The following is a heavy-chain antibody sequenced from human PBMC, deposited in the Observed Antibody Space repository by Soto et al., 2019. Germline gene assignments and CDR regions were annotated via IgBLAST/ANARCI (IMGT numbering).Heavy chain of an antibody. D-gene: IGHD6-19*01. V-gene: IGHV1-8*01. Sequence: QVQLVQSGAEVKKPGASVKVSCRASGYTFTSCDINWVRQATGEGVEWMGWMNPNSGNTGYAQKFQGRVTMTRNTSISTAYMELSSLSSEDTAVYYCARAYTSGVAVAGTWGQGTLVTVSS. CDR2: MNPNSGNT. CDR3: ARAYTSGVAVAGT. CDR1: GYTFTSCD. J-gene: IGHJ4*02.